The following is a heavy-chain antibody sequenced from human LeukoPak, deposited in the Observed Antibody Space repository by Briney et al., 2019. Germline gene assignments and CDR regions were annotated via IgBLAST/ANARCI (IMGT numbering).Heavy chain of an antibody. V-gene: IGHV3-30*03. CDR2: ITYDGYYK. CDR1: GFTFTSYG. D-gene: IGHD3-10*01. J-gene: IGHJ4*02. Sequence: GGSLRPSCAASGFTFTSYGMHWVRQAPGKGLEWVALITYDGYYKYYSDSVKGRFTISSDTSKNTMYLQMNGLRAEDTAVYYCARDLSPVVRASPMGYWGQGTLVTVSS. CDR3: ARDLSPVVRASPMGY.